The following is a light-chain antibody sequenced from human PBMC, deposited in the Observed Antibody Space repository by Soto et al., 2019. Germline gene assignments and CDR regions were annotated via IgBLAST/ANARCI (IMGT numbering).Light chain of an antibody. Sequence: DIRMTQSPSSLSSSVGDRVAITCRASQSISNYLNWYQQKPGKAPKLLIYAASSLQSGVPSRFSGSGSGTDFTLTISSLQPEDFATYYCQQANSFPPTFGRGTKVDIK. V-gene: IGKV1-39*01. CDR1: QSISNY. J-gene: IGKJ4*01. CDR3: QQANSFPPT. CDR2: AAS.